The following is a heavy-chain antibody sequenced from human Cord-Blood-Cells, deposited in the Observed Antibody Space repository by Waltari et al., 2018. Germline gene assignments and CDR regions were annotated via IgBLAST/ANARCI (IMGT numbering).Heavy chain of an antibody. D-gene: IGHD2-2*01. V-gene: IGHV4-59*01. CDR3: ARSVVPAAKIDY. Sequence: QVQLQESGPGLVKPSETLSLTCTVSGGSISSYYWSWIRQPPGKGLEWIGYIYYSGSTNYNPSLKSRVTISVDTSKNQFSLKLSSVTAADTAVYYCARSVVPAAKIDYWGQGTPVTVSS. J-gene: IGHJ4*02. CDR1: GGSISSYY. CDR2: IYYSGST.